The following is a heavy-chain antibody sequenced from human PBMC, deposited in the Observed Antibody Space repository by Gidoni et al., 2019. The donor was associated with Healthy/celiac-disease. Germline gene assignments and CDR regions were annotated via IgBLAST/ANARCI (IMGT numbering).Heavy chain of an antibody. CDR3: ARGSSPPNGDYFDY. V-gene: IGHV4-4*07. J-gene: IGHJ4*02. Sequence: QVQLQESGPGLVKPSETLSLPCTVSGCPLSSYYWSWSRQPAGKGLEWIGRIYTSGSTNYNPSLKSRVTMSVDTSKNQFSLKLSSVTAADTAVYYCARGSSPPNGDYFDYWGQGTLVTVSA. D-gene: IGHD6-6*01. CDR2: IYTSGST. CDR1: GCPLSSYY.